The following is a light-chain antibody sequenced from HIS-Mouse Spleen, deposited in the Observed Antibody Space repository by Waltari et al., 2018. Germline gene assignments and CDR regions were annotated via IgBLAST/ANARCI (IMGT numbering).Light chain of an antibody. CDR2: EDS. J-gene: IGLJ2*01. Sequence: SYELTQPPSVSVSPGQTARITCSGDALPKKYAYWYQQNSGQAPVLVIYEDSKRPSGIPERFSGSSSGTMATLTISGAQVEDEVDYYCYSTDSSGNHRVFGGGTKLTVL. CDR3: YSTDSSGNHRV. V-gene: IGLV3-10*01. CDR1: ALPKKY.